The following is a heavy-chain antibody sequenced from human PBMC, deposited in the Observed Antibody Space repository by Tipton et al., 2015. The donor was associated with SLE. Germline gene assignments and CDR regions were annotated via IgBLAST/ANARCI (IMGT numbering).Heavy chain of an antibody. CDR3: AKDSGGYNYGSLDF. D-gene: IGHD5-18*01. CDR2: ISAGGRNI. V-gene: IGHV3-23*01. J-gene: IGHJ4*02. CDR1: GFSFDTYT. Sequence: GSLRLSCAASGFSFDTYTVNWVRQAPGKGLEWVSTISAGGRNIYYADSVQGRFTLSRDISKSTLFLQMNSLRIEDTAVYYCAKDSGGYNYGSLDFWGQGTPVTVSS.